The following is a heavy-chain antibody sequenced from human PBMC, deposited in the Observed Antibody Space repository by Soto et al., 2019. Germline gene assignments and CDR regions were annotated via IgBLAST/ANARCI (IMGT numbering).Heavy chain of an antibody. CDR2: IIPIFGTA. Sequence: ASVKVSCKASGGTFSSYAISWVRQAPGQGLEWMGGIIPIFGTANYAQKFQGRVTITADESTSTAYMELSSLRSEDTAVYYCARDSISGSYFDYWGQGTLVTVSS. CDR1: GGTFSSYA. CDR3: ARDSISGSYFDY. J-gene: IGHJ4*02. V-gene: IGHV1-69*13. D-gene: IGHD3-10*01.